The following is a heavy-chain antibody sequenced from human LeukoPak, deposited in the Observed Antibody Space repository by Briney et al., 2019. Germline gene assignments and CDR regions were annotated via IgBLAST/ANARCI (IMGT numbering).Heavy chain of an antibody. D-gene: IGHD3-9*01. Sequence: SETLSLTCTVSGGSISSSNYYWGWIRQPPGKGLEWIGSVYYSGSTYYNPSLKSRVTLSGDTSKNQFSLKLSSVTAADTAVYYCARAIAYYDLLTGYHPHFDYWGQGTLITVSS. CDR2: VYYSGST. CDR3: ARAIAYYDLLTGYHPHFDY. CDR1: GGSISSSNYY. V-gene: IGHV4-39*07. J-gene: IGHJ4*02.